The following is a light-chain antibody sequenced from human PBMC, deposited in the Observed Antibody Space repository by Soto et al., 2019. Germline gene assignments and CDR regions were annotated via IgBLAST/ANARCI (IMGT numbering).Light chain of an antibody. J-gene: IGKJ1*01. CDR1: QSISGW. Sequence: DIQMTQSPSTLSASVGDRVTITCRASQSISGWLAWYQQKPGKAPNLLIYDASTLESGVPSRFSGSGSGTEFTLTISSLQPVDSATYYCQQYHSYSRTFGQGTKVEIK. V-gene: IGKV1-5*01. CDR2: DAS. CDR3: QQYHSYSRT.